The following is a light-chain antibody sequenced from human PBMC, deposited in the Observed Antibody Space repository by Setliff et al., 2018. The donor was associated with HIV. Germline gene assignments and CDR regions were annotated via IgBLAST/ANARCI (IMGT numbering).Light chain of an antibody. CDR3: SSYAGSTSFDV. V-gene: IGLV2-23*02. CDR2: EVS. J-gene: IGLJ1*01. CDR1: SSNVGKYDL. Sequence: QSVLTQPASVSGSPGQSITMSCTGNSSNVGKYDLVSWYRQYPGKAPQLTIYEVSKRPSGVSKRFSGSKSGSAASLTISGLQPDDEADYFCSSYAGSTSFDVFGSGTKVNVL.